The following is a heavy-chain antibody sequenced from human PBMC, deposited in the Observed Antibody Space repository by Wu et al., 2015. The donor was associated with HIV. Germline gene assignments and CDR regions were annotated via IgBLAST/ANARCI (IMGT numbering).Heavy chain of an antibody. CDR2: IIPIFGTA. CDR3: ARGERGTRDYYYYGYGRR. V-gene: IGHV1-69*13. D-gene: IGHD1-7*01. CDR1: GGTFSSYA. J-gene: IGHJ6*02. Sequence: QVQLVQSGAEVKKPGSSVKVSCKASGGTFSSYAISWVRQAPGQGLEWMGRIIPIFGTANYAQKFQGRVTITADESTSTAYMELSSLRSEDTAVYYCARGERGTRDYYYYGYGRRGAKGPRSPSP.